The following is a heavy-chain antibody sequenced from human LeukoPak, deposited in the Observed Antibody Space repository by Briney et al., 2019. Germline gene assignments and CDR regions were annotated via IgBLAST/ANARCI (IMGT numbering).Heavy chain of an antibody. D-gene: IGHD3-22*01. CDR2: INPNSGGT. CDR3: ARDLVGNQYDSTLSLDY. CDR1: AYTFTGYY. V-gene: IGHV1-2*02. J-gene: IGHJ4*02. Sequence: GASVKVSCKASAYTFTGYYLHWVRQAPGQGLEWMGWINPNSGGTSYAQKFQGRVTMTRDTSISTAYMELSRLISDDTAVYYCARDLVGNQYDSTLSLDYWGQGTLVTVSS.